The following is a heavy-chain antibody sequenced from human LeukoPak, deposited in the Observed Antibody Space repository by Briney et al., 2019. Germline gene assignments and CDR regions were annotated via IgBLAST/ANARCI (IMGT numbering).Heavy chain of an antibody. Sequence: SEALSLTCTVSGGSISSYYWSWIRQPPGKGLDWIGYIYYSGSTNYNPSLKSRVTISVDTSKNQFSLKLSSVTAADTAVYYCARDGRNYGGNSFDYWGQGTLVTVSP. CDR1: GGSISSYY. J-gene: IGHJ4*02. V-gene: IGHV4-59*01. CDR3: ARDGRNYGGNSFDY. CDR2: IYYSGST. D-gene: IGHD4-23*01.